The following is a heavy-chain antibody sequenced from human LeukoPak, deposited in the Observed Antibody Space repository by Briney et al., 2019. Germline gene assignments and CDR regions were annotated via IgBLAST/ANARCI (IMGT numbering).Heavy chain of an antibody. Sequence: GGSLRLSCAASGFTFSSYGMSWVRQAPGKGLEWVSAISGSGGSTYYADSVKGRFTISRDNSKNTLYLQMNSLRAEDTAVYYCAKWLYYYGSGSYYNLDYWGQGTLVTVSS. J-gene: IGHJ4*02. CDR3: AKWLYYYGSGSYYNLDY. CDR1: GFTFSSYG. CDR2: ISGSGGST. D-gene: IGHD3-10*01. V-gene: IGHV3-23*01.